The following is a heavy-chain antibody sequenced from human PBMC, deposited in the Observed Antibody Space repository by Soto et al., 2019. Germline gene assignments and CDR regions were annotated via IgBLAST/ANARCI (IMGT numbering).Heavy chain of an antibody. Sequence: EVQLVESEGGLVQPGGSLRLSCAASGFTFSYYWMHWVRQAPGQRLVWVSRIHSDGSSTTYADSVKGRFTISRDNAKNTLSLQMNSLRVEDTAVYYCARGDRGAFDLWGQGTMVTVSS. CDR2: IHSDGSST. CDR3: ARGDRGAFDL. D-gene: IGHD2-21*02. V-gene: IGHV3-74*01. CDR1: GFTFSYYW. J-gene: IGHJ3*01.